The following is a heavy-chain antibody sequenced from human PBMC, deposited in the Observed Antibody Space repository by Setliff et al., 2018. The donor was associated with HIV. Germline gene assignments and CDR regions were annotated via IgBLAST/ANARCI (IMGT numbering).Heavy chain of an antibody. V-gene: IGHV1-46*01. CDR3: ARDHQTMLWLDY. Sequence: ASVKVSCKASGYTFTSDHMHWVRQAPGQGLEWVGMITPGDGHTNYAQKFQGRVTITADMSTSTVHMELSNLSAEDTAVYYCARDHQTMLWLDYWGQGTLVTVSS. CDR2: ITPGDGHT. J-gene: IGHJ4*02. D-gene: IGHD2-21*01. CDR1: GYTFTSDH.